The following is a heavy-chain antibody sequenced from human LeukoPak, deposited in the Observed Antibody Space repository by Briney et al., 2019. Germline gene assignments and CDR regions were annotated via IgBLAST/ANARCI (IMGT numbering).Heavy chain of an antibody. V-gene: IGHV4-59*08. CDR3: ASSIVGAATVNY. CDR2: IYYSGST. J-gene: IGHJ4*02. CDR1: GGSISSYY. D-gene: IGHD1-26*01. Sequence: PSETLSLTCTVSGGSISSYYWSWIRQPPGKGLEWIGYIYYSGSTNYNPSLKSRVTISVDTSKNQFSLKLSSVTAADTAVYYCASSIVGAATVNYWGRGTLVTVSS.